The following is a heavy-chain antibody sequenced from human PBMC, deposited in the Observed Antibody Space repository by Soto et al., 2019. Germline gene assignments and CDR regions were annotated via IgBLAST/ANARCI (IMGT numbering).Heavy chain of an antibody. V-gene: IGHV3-30*03. J-gene: IGHJ4*02. D-gene: IGHD5-18*01. Sequence: QAHLVESGGGVVQPGRSLRLSCAASGFTFTSYGMHWVRQAPGTRLEWVAVISYDGGLQHYADSVKGRFTISIDNSKNVVLLQMNSLRAEDTAVYYCVSDRGYGHASVPYSWGQGTLVSVSS. CDR3: VSDRGYGHASVPYS. CDR1: GFTFTSYG. CDR2: ISYDGGLQ.